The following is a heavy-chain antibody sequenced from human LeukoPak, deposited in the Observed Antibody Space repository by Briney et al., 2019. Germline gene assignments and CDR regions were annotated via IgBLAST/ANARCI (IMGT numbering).Heavy chain of an antibody. J-gene: IGHJ4*02. CDR1: GGSFSGFY. D-gene: IGHD4-23*01. V-gene: IGHV4-34*01. Sequence: SETLSLTCSVYGGSFSGFYWNWIRQPPGKGLEWIGEINHSGSTNYNPSLKSRVTISVDTSKNQFSLKLSSVTAADTAVYYCARGLVTSPPYYFDYWGQGTLVTVSS. CDR2: INHSGST. CDR3: ARGLVTSPPYYFDY.